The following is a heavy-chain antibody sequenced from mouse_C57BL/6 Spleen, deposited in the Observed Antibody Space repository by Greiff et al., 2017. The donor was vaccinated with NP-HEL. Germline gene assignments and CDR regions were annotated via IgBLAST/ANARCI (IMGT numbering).Heavy chain of an antibody. Sequence: VQLKQPGAELVRPGSSVKLSCKASGYTFTSYWMDWVKQRPGQGLEWIGNIYPSDSETHYNQKFKDKATLTVDKSSSTAYMQLSSLTSEDSAVYYCARRPAYYSNYYFDYWGQGTTLTVSS. CDR1: GYTFTSYW. D-gene: IGHD2-5*01. V-gene: IGHV1-61*01. CDR3: ARRPAYYSNYYFDY. CDR2: IYPSDSET. J-gene: IGHJ2*01.